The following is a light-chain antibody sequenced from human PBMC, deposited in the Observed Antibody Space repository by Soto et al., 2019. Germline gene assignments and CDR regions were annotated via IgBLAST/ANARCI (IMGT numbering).Light chain of an antibody. CDR2: GAA. CDR3: QQYGDSPRT. J-gene: IGKJ1*01. CDR1: QPVTSNY. V-gene: IGKV3-20*01. Sequence: IVLTQSPGTLSLSPGETATLSCRASQPVTSNYVAWYQQIPGLPPRLLIFGAAYRATGIPDRCSGSGSGTDFTLTINRLEAEDSEVYYCQQYGDSPRTFGRGTKVEV.